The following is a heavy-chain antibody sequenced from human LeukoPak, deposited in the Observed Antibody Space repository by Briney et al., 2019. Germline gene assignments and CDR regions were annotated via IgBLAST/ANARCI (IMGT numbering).Heavy chain of an antibody. CDR3: ARDLEDSSGSEGAFDI. D-gene: IGHD3-22*01. Sequence: GGSLRLSCATSGFTFRGYAMIWVRQAPERGLQWVSGISGSGTYYADFAKGRFTISRDNAKNSLYLQMNSLRAEDTAVYYCARDLEDSSGSEGAFDIWGQGTMVTVSS. CDR1: GFTFRGYA. CDR2: ISGSGT. J-gene: IGHJ3*02. V-gene: IGHV3-23*01.